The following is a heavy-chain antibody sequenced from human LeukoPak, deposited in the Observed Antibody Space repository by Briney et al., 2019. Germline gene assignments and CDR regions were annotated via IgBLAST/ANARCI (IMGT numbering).Heavy chain of an antibody. CDR3: ATHYGSGSYQETNYFDY. V-gene: IGHV3-23*01. J-gene: IGHJ4*02. Sequence: GGSLSLSCAASGFTFSSYAMSWVRQAPGKGLEWVSAISGSGGSTYYADSVKGRFTISRDNSKNTLYLQMNSLRAEDTAVYYCATHYGSGSYQETNYFDYWGQGTLVTVSS. CDR1: GFTFSSYA. CDR2: ISGSGGST. D-gene: IGHD3-10*01.